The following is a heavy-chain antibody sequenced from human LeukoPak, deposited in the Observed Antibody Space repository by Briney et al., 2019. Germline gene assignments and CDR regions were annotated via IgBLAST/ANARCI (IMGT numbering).Heavy chain of an antibody. J-gene: IGHJ4*02. CDR1: GGSISSSSSY. Sequence: SETLSLTCTVSGGSISSSSSYWGWIRQPPGKGLEWIGSIYYSGSTYYNPSLKSRVTISVDTSKNQFSLKLSSVTAADTAVYYCARLITYYYGPKDLYYFDYWGQGTLVTVSS. V-gene: IGHV4-39*01. CDR2: IYYSGST. CDR3: ARLITYYYGPKDLYYFDY. D-gene: IGHD3-10*01.